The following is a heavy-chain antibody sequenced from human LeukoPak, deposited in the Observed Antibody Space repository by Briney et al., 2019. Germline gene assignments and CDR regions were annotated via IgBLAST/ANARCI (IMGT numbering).Heavy chain of an antibody. Sequence: ASVKVSCKASGYTFTSYGISWVRQAPGQGLEWMGWISAYNGNTNYAQKLQGRVTMTTDTSTSTAYMELGSLRSDDTAVYYCARTRRYYDFWSGYYPKPKYYFDYWGQGTLVTVSS. J-gene: IGHJ4*02. V-gene: IGHV1-18*01. CDR3: ARTRRYYDFWSGYYPKPKYYFDY. CDR2: ISAYNGNT. D-gene: IGHD3-3*01. CDR1: GYTFTSYG.